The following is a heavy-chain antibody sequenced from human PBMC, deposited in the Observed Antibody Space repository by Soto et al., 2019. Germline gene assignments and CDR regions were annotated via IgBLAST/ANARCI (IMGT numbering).Heavy chain of an antibody. V-gene: IGHV4-34*01. J-gene: IGHJ4*02. CDR2: INHSGST. CDR1: GGSFSGYY. Sequence: QVQLQQWGAGLLKPSETLSLTCAVYGGSFSGYYWSWIRQPPGKGLEWIGEINHSGSTNYNPSLKSRVTISVDTSKNQFSLKLSSVTAADTAVYYCALILRFGESISSDYWGQGTLVTVSS. D-gene: IGHD3-10*01. CDR3: ALILRFGESISSDY.